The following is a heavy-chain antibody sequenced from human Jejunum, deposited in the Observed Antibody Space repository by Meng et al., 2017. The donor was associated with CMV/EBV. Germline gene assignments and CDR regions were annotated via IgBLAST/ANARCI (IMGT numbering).Heavy chain of an antibody. J-gene: IGHJ6*02. CDR2: TYYRSKWNN. CDR3: ARGYCSGGSSKSCMDV. CDR1: SNSAV. Sequence: SNSAVWNWIRQYPSRGLEWLGRTYYRSKWNNDYALSVKSRMTINRDTSKNQFSLQLNSVTLEDTAVYYCARGYCSGGSSKSCMDVWGQGTTVTVSS. V-gene: IGHV6-1*01. D-gene: IGHD2-15*01.